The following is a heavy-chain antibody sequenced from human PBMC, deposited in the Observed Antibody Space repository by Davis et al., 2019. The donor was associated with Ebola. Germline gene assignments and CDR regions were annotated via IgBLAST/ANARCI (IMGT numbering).Heavy chain of an antibody. CDR3: ARPSDKRYYYGMDV. Sequence: GGSLRLSCAASGFTFSDYYMSWIRQAPGKGLEWLSYISNRDGTIFYADSVKDRFTISRDNAKKSVYLQIKSLRAEDSAVYYCARPSDKRYYYGMDVWGQGTTVTVSS. V-gene: IGHV3-11*04. CDR1: GFTFSDYY. CDR2: ISNRDGTI. J-gene: IGHJ6*02.